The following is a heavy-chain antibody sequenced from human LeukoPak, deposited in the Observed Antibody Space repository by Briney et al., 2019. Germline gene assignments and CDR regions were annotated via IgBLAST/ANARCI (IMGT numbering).Heavy chain of an antibody. Sequence: GGSLILSCAASGFTFSSSAMSWVRQAPGKGLEWVSAISGYDGRTYYADSVKGRFTISRDNSKNTLYLQMTSLRAEDTAGYYCAKGGQWLAPHCCGQGTLVTVSS. V-gene: IGHV3-23*01. CDR2: ISGYDGRT. CDR1: GFTFSSSA. CDR3: AKGGQWLAPHC. D-gene: IGHD6-19*01. J-gene: IGHJ4*02.